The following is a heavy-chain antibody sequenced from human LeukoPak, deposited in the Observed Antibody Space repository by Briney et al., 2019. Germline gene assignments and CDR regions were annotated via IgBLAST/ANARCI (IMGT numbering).Heavy chain of an antibody. Sequence: GGSLRLSCAASGFTVSSNYMSWVRQAPGKGLEWVSVVYSGGSTYYADSVKGRFTISRDNSKNTLYLQMNSLRREDTAVYYCATLKMQLTDAFDIWGQGTMVTVSS. D-gene: IGHD6-6*01. V-gene: IGHV3-53*05. CDR1: GFTVSSNY. CDR2: VYSGGST. J-gene: IGHJ3*02. CDR3: ATLKMQLTDAFDI.